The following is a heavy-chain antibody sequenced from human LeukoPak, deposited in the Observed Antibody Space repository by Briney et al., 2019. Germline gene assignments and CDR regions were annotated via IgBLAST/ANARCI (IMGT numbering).Heavy chain of an antibody. CDR2: IIPIFGTA. V-gene: IGHV1-69*05. CDR1: RGTFSSYA. J-gene: IGHJ3*02. CDR3: ARNVAGTIQAFDI. Sequence: SVKVSCKASRGTFSSYAISWVRQAPGQGLEWMGGIIPIFGTANYAQKFQGRVTITTDESTSTAYMELSSLRSEDTAVYYCARNVAGTIQAFDIWGQGTMVTVSA. D-gene: IGHD6-19*01.